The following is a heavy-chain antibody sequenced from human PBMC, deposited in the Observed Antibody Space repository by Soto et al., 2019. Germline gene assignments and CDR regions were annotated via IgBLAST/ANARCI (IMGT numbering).Heavy chain of an antibody. J-gene: IGHJ4*02. CDR1: GFTFSGFT. V-gene: IGHV3-48*02. CDR2: ISRSGETI. Sequence: EVQLVESGGGLVQPGGSLRLSCAASGFTFSGFTMNWVRQAPGRGLEWVSYISRSGETIYYADSVKGRFTISRDNAENSLYLHMNSLRDEDTAVYYCASRTLADCSGTSCLYYFDYWGQGTLVTVSS. D-gene: IGHD2-2*01. CDR3: ASRTLADCSGTSCLYYFDY.